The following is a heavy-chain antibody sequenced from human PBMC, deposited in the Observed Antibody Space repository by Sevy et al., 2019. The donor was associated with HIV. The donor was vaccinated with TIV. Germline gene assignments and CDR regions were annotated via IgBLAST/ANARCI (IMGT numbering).Heavy chain of an antibody. CDR3: AKSLVVFDGFDI. J-gene: IGHJ3*02. CDR2: MSGSGAIV. D-gene: IGHD2-8*02. CDR1: GFTFSSYA. Sequence: GGSLRLSCAASGFTFSSYAMSWVRQAPGKGLEWVSAMSGSGAIVYYADSVKGRFTISRDNPKNTLYLQMSSLRVEDTALYYCAKSLVVFDGFDIWGQGTRVTVSS. V-gene: IGHV3-23*01.